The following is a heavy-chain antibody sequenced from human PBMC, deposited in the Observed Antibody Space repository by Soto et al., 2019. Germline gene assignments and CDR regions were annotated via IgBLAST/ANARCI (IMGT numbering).Heavy chain of an antibody. J-gene: IGHJ3*02. D-gene: IGHD5-12*01. CDR1: GYTFTCYD. CDR2: MNPNSGNT. Sequence: ASVKVSCKASGYTFTCYDINWVRQATGQGLEWMGWMNPNSGNTGYAQKFQGRVTMTRNTSISTAYMELSSLRSEDTAVYYCASYSGYDLGFAFDIWGQGTMVTVSS. CDR3: ASYSGYDLGFAFDI. V-gene: IGHV1-8*01.